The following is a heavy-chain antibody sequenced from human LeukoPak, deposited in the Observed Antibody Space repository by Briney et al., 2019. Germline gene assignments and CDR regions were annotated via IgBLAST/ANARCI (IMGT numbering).Heavy chain of an antibody. CDR2: ISYSGST. Sequence: PSETLSLTCTVSGASISRYYWSWIRQPPGKGLEWIGYISYSGSTNYNPSLKSRVTISVDTSQNQFPLKLSSVTAADTAMYYCARHLYESRGQTSFDYWGQGTLVTVSS. CDR1: GASISRYY. D-gene: IGHD3-22*01. V-gene: IGHV4-59*08. CDR3: ARHLYESRGQTSFDY. J-gene: IGHJ4*02.